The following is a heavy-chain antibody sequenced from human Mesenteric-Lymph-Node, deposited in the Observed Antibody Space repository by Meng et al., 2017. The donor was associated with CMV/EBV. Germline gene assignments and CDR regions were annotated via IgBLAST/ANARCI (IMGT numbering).Heavy chain of an antibody. Sequence: GESLKISCAASGFMFSNYGMTWVRQAPGQGLEWVANIKKDGSAQYYVDSVKGRFTISRDNAKNSLYLQMNSLRVEDTAVYYCARAFDTNGYYRYFDYWGQGTLVTVSS. V-gene: IGHV3-7*01. CDR3: ARAFDTNGYYRYFDY. CDR2: IKKDGSAQ. D-gene: IGHD3-22*01. CDR1: GFMFSNYG. J-gene: IGHJ4*02.